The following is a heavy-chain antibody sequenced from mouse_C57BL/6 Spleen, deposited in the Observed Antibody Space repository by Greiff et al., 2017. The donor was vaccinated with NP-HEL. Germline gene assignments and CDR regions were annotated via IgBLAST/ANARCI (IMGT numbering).Heavy chain of an antibody. Sequence: QVQLQQSGAELVKPGASVKISCKASGYAFSSYWMNWVKQRPGKGLEWIGQIYPGDGDTNYNGKFKGKATLTADKSSSTAYMQLSSLTSEDSAVYFCARKGGSSYEYFDVWGTGTTVTVSS. CDR3: ARKGGSSYEYFDV. CDR2: IYPGDGDT. D-gene: IGHD1-1*01. J-gene: IGHJ1*03. V-gene: IGHV1-80*01. CDR1: GYAFSSYW.